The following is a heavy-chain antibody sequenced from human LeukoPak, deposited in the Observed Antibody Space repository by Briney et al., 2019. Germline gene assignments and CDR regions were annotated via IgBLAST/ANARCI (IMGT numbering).Heavy chain of an antibody. J-gene: IGHJ3*02. Sequence: GGSLRLSCAASGFTFSDYYMSWIRQAPGKGLEWVSYISSSGRTIYYADSVKGRFTISRDNAKNSLYLQMNSLRAEDTAVYYCARDLNREYQAFDIWGQGTMVTVSS. CDR3: ARDLNREYQAFDI. V-gene: IGHV3-11*04. D-gene: IGHD6-6*01. CDR1: GFTFSDYY. CDR2: ISSSGRTI.